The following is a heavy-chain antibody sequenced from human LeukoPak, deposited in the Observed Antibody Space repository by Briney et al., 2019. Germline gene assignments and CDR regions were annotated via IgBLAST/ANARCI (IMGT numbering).Heavy chain of an antibody. CDR3: ARQPDYDILTGYYSDY. D-gene: IGHD3-9*01. Sequence: SETLSLTCTVSGGSISSSSYYWGWIRQPPGKGLEWIGSIYYSGSTYYNPSLKSRVTISVDTSKNQFSLKLSSVTAADTAVYYCARQPDYDILTGYYSDYWGQGTLVAVSS. V-gene: IGHV4-39*01. CDR2: IYYSGST. CDR1: GGSISSSSYY. J-gene: IGHJ4*02.